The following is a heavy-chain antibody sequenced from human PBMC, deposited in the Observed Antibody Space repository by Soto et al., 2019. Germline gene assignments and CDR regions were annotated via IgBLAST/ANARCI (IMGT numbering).Heavy chain of an antibody. CDR1: GFTFDDYA. J-gene: IGHJ6*02. CDR3: AKPDRSDYYGMDV. D-gene: IGHD3-22*01. CDR2: ISWDGGST. Sequence: GGSLRLSCAASGFTFDDYAMHWVRQAPGKGLEWVSLISWDGGSTYYADSVKGRFTISRDNSKNSLYLQMNSLRAEDTALYYCAKPDRSDYYGMDVWGQGTTVTVSS. V-gene: IGHV3-43D*04.